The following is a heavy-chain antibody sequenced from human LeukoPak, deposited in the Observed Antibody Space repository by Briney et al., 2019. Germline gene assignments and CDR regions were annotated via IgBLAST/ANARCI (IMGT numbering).Heavy chain of an antibody. D-gene: IGHD2-15*01. V-gene: IGHV3-23*01. CDR1: GFTFSSYA. CDR2: ISGSGGST. J-gene: IGHJ6*03. CDR3: ATLARYCSGGSCYGGYYYYMDV. Sequence: GSLRLSGAASGFTFSSYAMSWVRQAPGKGLEWVSAISGSGGSTYYADSVKGRFTISRDNSKNTLYLQMNSLRAEDTAVYYCATLARYCSGGSCYGGYYYYMDVWGKGTTVTVSS.